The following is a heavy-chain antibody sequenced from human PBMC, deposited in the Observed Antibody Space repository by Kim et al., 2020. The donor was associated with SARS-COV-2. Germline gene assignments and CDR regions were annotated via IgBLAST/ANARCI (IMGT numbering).Heavy chain of an antibody. Sequence: LKSRVTMSVDTSKNQFSLTLSSVTAADTAVYYCARRSRGSGSFYEDWFDPWGQGTLVIVSS. CDR3: ARRSRGSGSFYEDWFDP. J-gene: IGHJ5*02. V-gene: IGHV4-59*08. D-gene: IGHD3-10*01.